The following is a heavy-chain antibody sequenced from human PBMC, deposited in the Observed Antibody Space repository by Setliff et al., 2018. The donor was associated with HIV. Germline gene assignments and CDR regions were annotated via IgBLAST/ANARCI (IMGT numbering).Heavy chain of an antibody. CDR2: VYTSGNT. CDR3: ARGGYSYGLDY. D-gene: IGHD5-18*01. Sequence: SETLSLTCTVSGDSISSYYWSWIRQPAGKGLEWIGRVYTSGNTNYNPSLKSRVTISADTSKNQFSLKLSSVTAANTAVFYCARGGYSYGLDYWGQGTLVTVSS. J-gene: IGHJ4*02. CDR1: GDSISSYY. V-gene: IGHV4-4*07.